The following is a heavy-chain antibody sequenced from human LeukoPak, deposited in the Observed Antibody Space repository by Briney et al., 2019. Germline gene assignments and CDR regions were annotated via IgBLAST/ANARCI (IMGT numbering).Heavy chain of an antibody. CDR2: ISSGSSYI. CDR1: GYTFSSYS. J-gene: IGHJ4*02. D-gene: IGHD3-22*01. V-gene: IGHV3-21*01. CDR3: ARSFYARSGYPNFDY. Sequence: PGGSLRLSCAASGYTFSSYSMNWVRQAPGKGLEWVSFISSGSSYIYYGDSVKGRFTISRDNAKKSLYLQMNSLRAEDTAVYFCARSFYARSGYPNFDYWGQGTLVTVSS.